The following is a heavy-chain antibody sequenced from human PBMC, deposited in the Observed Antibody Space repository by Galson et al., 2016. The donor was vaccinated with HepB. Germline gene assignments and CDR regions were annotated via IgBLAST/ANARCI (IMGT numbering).Heavy chain of an antibody. CDR3: AKDGGGWTDVRLDC. CDR1: GFTFSRKG. J-gene: IGHJ4*02. CDR2: ILFDGSKK. V-gene: IGHV3-33*06. Sequence: SLRLSCAASGFTFSRKGLHWVRQAPGKGLEWVADILFDGSKKYYADSVKGRFTIYGDNSKNTVYLEMNSLRVEDTAVYYCAKDGGGWTDVRLDCWGQGALVTVSS. D-gene: IGHD6-19*01.